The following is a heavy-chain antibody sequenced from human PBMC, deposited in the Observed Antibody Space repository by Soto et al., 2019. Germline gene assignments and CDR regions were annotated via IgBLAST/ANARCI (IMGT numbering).Heavy chain of an antibody. J-gene: IGHJ6*02. V-gene: IGHV1-69*12. CDR2: IIPIFGTA. CDR1: GGTFSSYA. D-gene: IGHD6-13*01. Sequence: QVQLVQSGAEVKKPGSSVKVSCKASGGTFSSYAISWVRQAPGQGLEWMGGIIPIFGTANYAQKFQGRVTIPADESTSTAYMELSSLRSEDTAVYYCARGPYSSSWSGYYYGMDVWGQGATVTVS. CDR3: ARGPYSSSWSGYYYGMDV.